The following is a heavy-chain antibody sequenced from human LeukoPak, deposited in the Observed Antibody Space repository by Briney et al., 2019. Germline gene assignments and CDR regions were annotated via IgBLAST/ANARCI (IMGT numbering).Heavy chain of an antibody. V-gene: IGHV3-66*02. CDR1: GFAVSSNY. CDR2: IYSGGST. D-gene: IGHD3-22*01. Sequence: PGGSLRLSCAASGFAVSSNYMSWVRQAPGKGLEWVSVIYSGGSTYYADSVKGRFTISRDNSKNTLYLQMNSLRAEDTAVYYCASLPPPYDSSGYYLDYWGQGTLVTVSS. J-gene: IGHJ4*02. CDR3: ASLPPPYDSSGYYLDY.